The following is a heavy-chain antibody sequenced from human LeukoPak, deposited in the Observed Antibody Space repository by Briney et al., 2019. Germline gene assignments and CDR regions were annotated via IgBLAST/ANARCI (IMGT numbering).Heavy chain of an antibody. CDR3: ARHGPNDYGGNWDWYFDL. D-gene: IGHD4-23*01. CDR2: ISSSSSYI. CDR1: GFTFSSYS. Sequence: GGSLRLSCAASGFTFSSYSMNWVRQAPGKGLEWVSSISSSSSYIYYADSVQGRFTISRDNAKNSLYLQMNSLRAEDTAVYYCARHGPNDYGGNWDWYFDLWGRGTLVTVSS. V-gene: IGHV3-21*01. J-gene: IGHJ2*01.